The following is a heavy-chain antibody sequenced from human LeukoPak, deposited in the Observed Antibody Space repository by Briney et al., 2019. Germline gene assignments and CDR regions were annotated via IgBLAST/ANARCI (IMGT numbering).Heavy chain of an antibody. J-gene: IGHJ4*02. V-gene: IGHV1-3*01. CDR3: ARSYCSGGRCYWYYFDY. D-gene: IGHD2-15*01. CDR2: INAGNGNT. Sequence: GASVKVSCKASGYTFTTYAMHWVRQAPGQGLEWMGWINAGNGNTKYSQKLQGRVTITRDTSASTAYMELSSLRSEDTAVYYCARSYCSGGRCYWYYFDYWGQGTLVTVSS. CDR1: GYTFTTYA.